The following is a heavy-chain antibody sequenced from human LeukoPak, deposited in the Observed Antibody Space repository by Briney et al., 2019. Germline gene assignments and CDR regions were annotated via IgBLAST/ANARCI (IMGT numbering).Heavy chain of an antibody. CDR2: ISYDGSNK. V-gene: IGHV3-30-3*01. Sequence: GGSLRLSCAASGFTFSSYTMHWVRQAPGKGLEWVAGISYDGSNKYYADSVKGRSTISRDNSKNTLYLQMNSLRAEDTAVYYCARVDWGSTGYFDLWGRGTLVTVSS. D-gene: IGHD7-27*01. J-gene: IGHJ2*01. CDR3: ARVDWGSTGYFDL. CDR1: GFTFSSYT.